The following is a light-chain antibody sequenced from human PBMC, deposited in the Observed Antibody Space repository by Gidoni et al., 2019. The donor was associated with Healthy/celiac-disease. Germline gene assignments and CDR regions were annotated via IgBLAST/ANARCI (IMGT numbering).Light chain of an antibody. CDR3: SSYTSSSTLVV. V-gene: IGLV2-18*02. CDR2: EVS. CDR1: SRDLGSYNR. Sequence: QSALTHPPSVSGSPGQSVTISCTGTSRDLGSYNRVSWYQQLPGTAPKLMIYEVSNRPSRVPDRFSGSKSGNTASLTISGLQAEDEADYYCSSYTSSSTLVVFGGGTKLTVL. J-gene: IGLJ2*01.